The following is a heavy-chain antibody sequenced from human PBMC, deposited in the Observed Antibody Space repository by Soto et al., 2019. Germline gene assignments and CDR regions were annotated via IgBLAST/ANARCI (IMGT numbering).Heavy chain of an antibody. V-gene: IGHV1-8*01. CDR3: ARAVAALGTFDI. D-gene: IGHD6-19*01. Sequence: QVQLVQSGAEVKEPGASVKVSCKASGNTFTSSEINWVRQATGQGLEWMGWMNPNSGSTGCAQRFQGRATMTSYTSISTAYMELSSLRSEDTAVYYCARAVAALGTFDIWGQGTMVTVSS. CDR1: GNTFTSSE. J-gene: IGHJ3*02. CDR2: MNPNSGST.